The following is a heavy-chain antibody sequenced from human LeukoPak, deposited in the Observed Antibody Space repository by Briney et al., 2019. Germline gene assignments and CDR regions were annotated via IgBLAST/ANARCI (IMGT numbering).Heavy chain of an antibody. J-gene: IGHJ4*02. Sequence: ASVKVSCKASGYTFTSYGISWVRQAPGQGLEWMGWISAYNGNTNYAQKLQGRVTMTTDTSTSTAYMELSSLRSDDTAVYYCARDLRLRYFDWLLFSADGGDYWGQGTLVTVSS. D-gene: IGHD3-9*01. CDR1: GYTFTSYG. CDR2: ISAYNGNT. CDR3: ARDLRLRYFDWLLFSADGGDY. V-gene: IGHV1-18*01.